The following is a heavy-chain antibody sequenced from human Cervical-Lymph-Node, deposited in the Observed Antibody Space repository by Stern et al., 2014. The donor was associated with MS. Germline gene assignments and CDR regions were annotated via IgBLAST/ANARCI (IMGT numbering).Heavy chain of an antibody. Sequence: VHLVESGPGLVKPSETLSLTCTVSGGSISSYYWSWIRQPPGKGLEWIGYIYYSGSTNYNPSLKSRVTISVDTSKNQFSLKLSSVTAADTAVYYCARSIMDAFDIWGQGTMVTVSS. V-gene: IGHV4-59*01. CDR3: ARSIMDAFDI. CDR1: GGSISSYY. CDR2: IYYSGST. J-gene: IGHJ3*02. D-gene: IGHD3-16*01.